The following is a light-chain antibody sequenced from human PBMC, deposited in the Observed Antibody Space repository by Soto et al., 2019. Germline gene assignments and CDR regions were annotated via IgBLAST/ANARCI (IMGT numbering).Light chain of an antibody. CDR3: QQYSVYWT. Sequence: DIQMTQSPSSVSASVGDTVTITCRASQGISSWLAWYQQKPGKAPNLLIYAASTLQSGVPSRFSGSGSGTEFTLTISSLQPDDFATYYCQQYSVYWTFGQGTKVEIK. CDR1: QGISSW. V-gene: IGKV1-12*01. CDR2: AAS. J-gene: IGKJ1*01.